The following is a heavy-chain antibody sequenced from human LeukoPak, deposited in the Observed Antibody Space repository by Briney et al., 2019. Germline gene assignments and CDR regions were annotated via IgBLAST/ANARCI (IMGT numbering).Heavy chain of an antibody. CDR2: IYYSGST. D-gene: IGHD2-15*01. J-gene: IGHJ4*02. V-gene: IGHV4-59*08. CDR1: GGSISSYY. Sequence: PSETLSLTCTVSGGSISSYYWSWIRQPPGKGLEWIGYIYYSGSTNYSPPLRSRVTISVDKPKSQFSLELRSVTAADTAVYYCARRVGYCGGDNCYESDSWGQGTLVTVSS. CDR3: ARRVGYCGGDNCYESDS.